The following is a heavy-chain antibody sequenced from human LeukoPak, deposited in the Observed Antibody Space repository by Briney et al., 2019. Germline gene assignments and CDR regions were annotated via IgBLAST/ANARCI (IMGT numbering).Heavy chain of an antibody. Sequence: GGSLRLSCAASGFTFSSYSMNWVRQAPGKGLEWVSSISSSSSYIYYADSVRGRFTISRDNAKNSLYLQMNSLRAEDTAVYYCARELAVAGTDDYWGQGTLVTVSS. CDR3: ARELAVAGTDDY. CDR1: GFTFSSYS. V-gene: IGHV3-21*04. D-gene: IGHD6-19*01. CDR2: ISSSSSYI. J-gene: IGHJ4*02.